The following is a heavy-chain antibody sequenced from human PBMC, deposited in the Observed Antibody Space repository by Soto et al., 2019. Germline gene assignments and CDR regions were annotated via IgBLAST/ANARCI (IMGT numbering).Heavy chain of an antibody. Sequence: QVQLVQSGAEVKKPGASVKVSCKASGYTFTHYGISWVRQAPGQGLAWMGWISAVNGNTKYVDNFQDRVTMTTDTSTNTSYMEERSLRSDDTAIYYCARVYGSGSYIAFDFWGQGTMVTVSS. V-gene: IGHV1-18*01. D-gene: IGHD3-10*01. CDR1: GYTFTHYG. CDR2: ISAVNGNT. CDR3: ARVYGSGSYIAFDF. J-gene: IGHJ3*01.